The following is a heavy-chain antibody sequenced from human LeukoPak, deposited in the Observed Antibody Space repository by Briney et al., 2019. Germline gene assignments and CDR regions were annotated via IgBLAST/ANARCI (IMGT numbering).Heavy chain of an antibody. D-gene: IGHD3-22*01. J-gene: IGHJ6*03. CDR1: GGSFSGYY. CDR2: INHSGST. V-gene: IGHV4-34*01. Sequence: PSETLSLTCAVYGGSFSGYYWSWIRQPPGKGLERIGEINHSGSTNYNPSLKSRVTISVDTSKNQFSLKLSSVTAADTAVYYCTRGSIAYYYMDVWGKGTTVTISS. CDR3: TRGSIAYYYMDV.